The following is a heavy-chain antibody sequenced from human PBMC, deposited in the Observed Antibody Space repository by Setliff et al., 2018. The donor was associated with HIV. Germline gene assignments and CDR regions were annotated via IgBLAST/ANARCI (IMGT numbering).Heavy chain of an antibody. CDR1: GGSISSYY. CDR3: ARYAYLHGYNWFDP. CDR2: IYTSGST. J-gene: IGHJ5*02. Sequence: PSETLSLTCTVSGGSISSYYWSWIRQPAGKGLEWIGHIYTSGSTNYNPSLKSRVTMSVDTSKNQFSLKLSSVTAADTAVYYCARYAYLHGYNWFDPWGQGTLVTVSS. V-gene: IGHV4-4*07.